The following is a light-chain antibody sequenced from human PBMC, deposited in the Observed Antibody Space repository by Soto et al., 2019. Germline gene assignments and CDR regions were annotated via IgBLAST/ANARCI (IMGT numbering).Light chain of an antibody. V-gene: IGKV1-12*01. CDR1: QSIDNN. CDR2: ETS. Sequence: IQVTQSRCSLSASMGDRLPITCRARQSIDNNLNWYQQKPGKAPKLLIYETSSLQSGVPSRFSGSGSGTDFTLTISSLQPEDFATYYCQQANSFPLTFGGGTKVDIK. CDR3: QQANSFPLT. J-gene: IGKJ4*01.